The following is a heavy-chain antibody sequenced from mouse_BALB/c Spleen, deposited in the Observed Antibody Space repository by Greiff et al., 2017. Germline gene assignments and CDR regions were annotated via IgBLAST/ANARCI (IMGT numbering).Heavy chain of an antibody. CDR2: ISYDGSN. V-gene: IGHV3-6*02. CDR1: GYSFTSGYY. Sequence: ESGPGLVKPSQSLSLTCSVTGYSFTSGYYWTWIRQFPGNKLEWMGYISYDGSNNYNPSLKNRISITRDTSKNQFFLKLNSVTTEDTATYYGARATVVALYYFDDWGQGTTLTVSS. CDR3: ARATVVALYYFDD. D-gene: IGHD1-1*01. J-gene: IGHJ2*01.